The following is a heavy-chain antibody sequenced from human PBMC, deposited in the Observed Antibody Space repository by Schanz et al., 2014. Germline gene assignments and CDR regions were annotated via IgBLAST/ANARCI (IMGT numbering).Heavy chain of an antibody. J-gene: IGHJ6*02. D-gene: IGHD2-15*01. CDR3: AGAAYCRGAGCALYYALDV. Sequence: QVQLVESGGGLVQPGRSLRLSCAASGFTFSRSGMHWVRQAPGKGLEWVAIIWFDGSNKYYADSVKGRFTISRDNSKNTLFLQMNSLRAEDTAVYYCAGAAYCRGAGCALYYALDVWGQGTTVTVSS. CDR2: IWFDGSNK. CDR1: GFTFSRSG. V-gene: IGHV3-33*01.